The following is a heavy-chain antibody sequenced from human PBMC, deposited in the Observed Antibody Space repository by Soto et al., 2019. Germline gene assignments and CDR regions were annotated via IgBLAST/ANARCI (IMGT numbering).Heavy chain of an antibody. Sequence: PGESLKISCKGSGYRFDTYWIGWVRQMPGKGLECMGIIYPSDSDTRYSPSFQGQVIISGDKSTSTAYLQWSSLKASDTAMYYCARLTGRSIYYGMDVWGQGTTVTVSS. V-gene: IGHV5-51*01. J-gene: IGHJ6*02. D-gene: IGHD3-10*01. CDR2: IYPSDSDT. CDR3: ARLTGRSIYYGMDV. CDR1: GYRFDTYW.